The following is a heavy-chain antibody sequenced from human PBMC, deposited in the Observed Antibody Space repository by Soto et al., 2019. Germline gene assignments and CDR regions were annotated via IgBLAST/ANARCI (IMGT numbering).Heavy chain of an antibody. CDR1: GGPITGSY. Sequence: QVQLQESGPGLVKSSETLSLTCSVSGGPITGSYLGWIRQPVGKGLEWIGRMYVRGRGDYNPSLKSRVTMSIDTSKNQFSLKVRSVTAADTAVYYCARSSIMGIEVAGHFDSWGQGTLVSVSS. D-gene: IGHD6-19*01. CDR3: ARSSIMGIEVAGHFDS. V-gene: IGHV4-4*07. J-gene: IGHJ4*02. CDR2: MYVRGRG.